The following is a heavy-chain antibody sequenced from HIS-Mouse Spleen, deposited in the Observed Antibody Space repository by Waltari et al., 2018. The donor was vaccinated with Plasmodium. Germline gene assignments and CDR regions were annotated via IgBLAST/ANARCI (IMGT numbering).Heavy chain of an antibody. Sequence: QVQLQQWGAGLLKPSETLSLTCAVYGGSFSGYYWSWIRQPPGKGLEWIGEINHSGSTNYNPSLKSRVTISVDTSKNQFSLKLSSVTAADTAVYYCARAYYDFWSGYRFDYWGQGTLVTVS. V-gene: IGHV4-34*01. D-gene: IGHD3-3*01. CDR2: INHSGST. CDR1: GGSFSGYY. CDR3: ARAYYDFWSGYRFDY. J-gene: IGHJ4*02.